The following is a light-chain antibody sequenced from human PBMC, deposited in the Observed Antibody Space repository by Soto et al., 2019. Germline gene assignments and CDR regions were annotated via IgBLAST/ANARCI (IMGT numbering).Light chain of an antibody. CDR1: SSDVGGYNY. Sequence: QAVVTQPASVSGSPGQSITISCTGTSSDVGGYNYVSWYQHHPGKAPKLMIYEVSNRPSGVSNRFSGSKSGNTASLSISGLQAEDEADYYCSSYTTSYTQVFGGGTKLTVL. CDR2: EVS. V-gene: IGLV2-14*01. CDR3: SSYTTSYTQV. J-gene: IGLJ3*02.